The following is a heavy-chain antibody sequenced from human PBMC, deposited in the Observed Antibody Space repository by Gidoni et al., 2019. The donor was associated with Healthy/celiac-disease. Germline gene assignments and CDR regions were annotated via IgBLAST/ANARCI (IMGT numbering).Heavy chain of an antibody. V-gene: IGHV3-53*02. CDR2: IYSGGST. D-gene: IGHD2-8*02. CDR1: GFTVSSNY. Sequence: EVQLVETGGGLIQPGGSLRLSCAASGFTVSSNYMSWVRQAPGKGLELVSVIYSGGSTYYADSVKGRFTISRDNSKNTLYLQMNSLRAEDTAVYYCARVTGGYNIDYWGQGTLVTVSS. J-gene: IGHJ4*02. CDR3: ARVTGGYNIDY.